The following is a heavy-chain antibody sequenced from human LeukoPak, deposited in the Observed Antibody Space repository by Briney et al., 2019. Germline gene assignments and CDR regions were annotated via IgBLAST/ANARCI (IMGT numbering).Heavy chain of an antibody. CDR2: IYPGDSDT. J-gene: IGHJ3*02. V-gene: IGHV5-51*01. CDR3: ARQGRIVVVTTTHDAFDI. Sequence: GESLKISCKGSGFSFPSYWIGWVRQMPGKGLEWMGIIYPGDSDTRYSPSFQGQVTISVDKSISTAYLQWSSLKASDTAMYYCARQGRIVVVTTTHDAFDIWGQGTMVTVSS. CDR1: GFSFPSYW. D-gene: IGHD2-21*02.